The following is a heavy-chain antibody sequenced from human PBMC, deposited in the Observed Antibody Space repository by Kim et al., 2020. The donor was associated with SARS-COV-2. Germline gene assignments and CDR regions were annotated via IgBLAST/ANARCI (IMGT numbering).Heavy chain of an antibody. CDR2: ISWDGGST. D-gene: IGHD3-10*01. J-gene: IGHJ5*02. V-gene: IGHV3-43*01. CDR3: AKDSRLETRTYYYGSGEGSIDP. Sequence: GGSLRLSCAASGFTFDDYTMHWVRQAPGKGLEWVSLISWDGGSTYYADSVKGRFTISRDNSKNSLYLQMNSLRTEDTALYYCAKDSRLETRTYYYGSGEGSIDPWGQGTLVTVSS. CDR1: GFTFDDYT.